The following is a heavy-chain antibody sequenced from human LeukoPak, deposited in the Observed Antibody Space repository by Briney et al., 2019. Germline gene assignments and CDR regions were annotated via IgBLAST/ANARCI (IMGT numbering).Heavy chain of an antibody. CDR3: ARDGGYGGNQHY. V-gene: IGHV1-2*02. CDR1: GYTFTGYY. Sequence: ASVNVSCKASGYTFTGYYMHWVRQAPGQGLECMGWINPNRGGTNYAQKCEGRVTMTRDTSISTAYMELSRLRSADTAVYYCARDGGYGGNQHYWGQGTLVTVSS. CDR2: INPNRGGT. D-gene: IGHD4-23*01. J-gene: IGHJ4*02.